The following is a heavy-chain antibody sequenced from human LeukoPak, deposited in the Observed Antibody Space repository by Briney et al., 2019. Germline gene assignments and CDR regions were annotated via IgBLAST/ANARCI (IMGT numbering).Heavy chain of an antibody. CDR1: GESFTTFY. CDR3: AREANYYGSGSYFEGTFDY. Sequence: PSETLSLTCAVYGESFTTFYWGWIRQTPGKGLEWIGEINHTGSTNYNPSLKSRVTISIDTSKNQFSLKLTSVTAADTAVYYCAREANYYGSGSYFEGTFDYWGQGSLVTVSS. D-gene: IGHD3-10*01. CDR2: INHTGST. V-gene: IGHV4-34*01. J-gene: IGHJ4*02.